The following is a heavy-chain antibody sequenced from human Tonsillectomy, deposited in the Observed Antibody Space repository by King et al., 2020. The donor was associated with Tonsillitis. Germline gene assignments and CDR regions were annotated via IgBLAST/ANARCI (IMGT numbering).Heavy chain of an antibody. CDR2: IYYSGST. CDR3: ARVGYDSSGYGVDY. Sequence: VQLQESGPGLVKPSETLSLTCTVSGGSISSYYWSWIRQPPGKGLEWIGYIYYSGSTNYNPSLESRVTISVDTSKNQFSLKLSSVTAADTAVYYCARVGYDSSGYGVDYWGQGTLVTVSS. D-gene: IGHD3-22*01. J-gene: IGHJ4*02. V-gene: IGHV4-59*01. CDR1: GGSISSYY.